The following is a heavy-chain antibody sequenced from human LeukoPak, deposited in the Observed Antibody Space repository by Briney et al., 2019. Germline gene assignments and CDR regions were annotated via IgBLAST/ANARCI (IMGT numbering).Heavy chain of an antibody. J-gene: IGHJ4*02. CDR2: IWYDGSNK. CDR3: ARVDYGDYRFDY. D-gene: IGHD4-17*01. Sequence: GGSLRLSCAASGFTFSSYGMHWVRQAPGKGLEWVAVIWYDGSNKYYADSVKGRFTISRDNSKNTLYLQMNSLRAEGTAVYYCARVDYGDYRFDYWGQGTLVTVSS. CDR1: GFTFSSYG. V-gene: IGHV3-33*01.